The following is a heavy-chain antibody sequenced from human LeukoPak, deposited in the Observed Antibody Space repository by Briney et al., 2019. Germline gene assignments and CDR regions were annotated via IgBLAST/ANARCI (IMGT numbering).Heavy chain of an antibody. CDR1: GFTFSNYA. D-gene: IGHD4/OR15-4a*01. CDR3: ASGLYGGVFDN. V-gene: IGHV3-23*01. CDR2: ISTSSDST. Sequence: GGSLRLSCVMSGFTFSNYAMNWVRQAPGKGLEWVSDISTSSDSTYHIESVRGRFTISRDNSKNTLNLQMNSLRVDDTAVYYCASGLYGGVFDNWGQGTLVTVSS. J-gene: IGHJ4*02.